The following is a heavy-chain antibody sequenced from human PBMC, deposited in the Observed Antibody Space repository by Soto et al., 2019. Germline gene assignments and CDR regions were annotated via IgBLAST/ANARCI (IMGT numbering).Heavy chain of an antibody. CDR1: GVTFSGSA. V-gene: IGHV3-73*01. J-gene: IGHJ3*02. CDR2: IRSKANSYAT. D-gene: IGHD2-21*01. CDR3: AKARAYCGGDCYDAFDI. Sequence: GGSLRLSCASSGVTFSGSAMRWVRQASGKGLEWVGRIRSKANSYATAYAASVKGRFTISRDDSKNTAYLQMNSLRAEDTAVYYCAKARAYCGGDCYDAFDIWGQGTMVTVSS.